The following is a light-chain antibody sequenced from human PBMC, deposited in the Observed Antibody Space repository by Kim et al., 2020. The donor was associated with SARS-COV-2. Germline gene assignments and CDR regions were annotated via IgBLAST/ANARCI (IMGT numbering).Light chain of an antibody. CDR3: QQSYITPFT. CDR1: QSISSH. Sequence: ASVGDRGTSTCRTTQSISSHLNWYQQKPGRAPKLLISAASTLQGGVPSRFSGSGSETDFTLTISSLQPEDFATYFCQQSYITPFTFGPGTKVDIK. V-gene: IGKV1-39*01. J-gene: IGKJ3*01. CDR2: AAS.